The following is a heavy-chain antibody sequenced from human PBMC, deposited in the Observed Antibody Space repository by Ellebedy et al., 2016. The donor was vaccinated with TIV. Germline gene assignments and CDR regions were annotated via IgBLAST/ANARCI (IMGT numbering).Heavy chain of an antibody. D-gene: IGHD3-16*01. CDR2: IYPGDAET. CDR3: ARRGVYNWFDP. Sequence: GESLKISXRASGYRFTTYWIGWVRQMPGKGLEWMGIIYPGDAETRYSPSFEGQVTISADRSTTTAYLQWSSLRATDTAMYYCARRGVYNWFDPWGQGTLVTVSS. CDR1: GYRFTTYW. V-gene: IGHV5-51*01. J-gene: IGHJ5*02.